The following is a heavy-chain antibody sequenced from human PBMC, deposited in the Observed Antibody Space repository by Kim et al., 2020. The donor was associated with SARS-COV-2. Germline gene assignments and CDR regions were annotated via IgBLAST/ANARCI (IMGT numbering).Heavy chain of an antibody. CDR3: ASSRLGRGAFDI. V-gene: IGHV3-30*01. J-gene: IGHJ3*02. D-gene: IGHD6-19*01. Sequence: YYADSVMCRFTTSRENSKNTLYLQMNSLRAEDTAVYYCASSRLGRGAFDIWGQGTMVTVSS.